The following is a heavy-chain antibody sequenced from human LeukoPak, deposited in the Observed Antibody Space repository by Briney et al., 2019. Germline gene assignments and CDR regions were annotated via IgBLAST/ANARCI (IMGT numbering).Heavy chain of an antibody. J-gene: IGHJ5*02. CDR3: AKIMGRGYCSSTSCRGDWFDP. Sequence: SETLSLTCAVSGGSISSSNWWSWVRQPPGKGLEWIGEIYHSGSTNYNPSLKSRVTISVDKSKNQFSLKLSSVTAADTAVYYCAKIMGRGYCSSTSCRGDWFDPWGQGTLVTVSS. CDR2: IYHSGST. V-gene: IGHV4-4*02. CDR1: GGSISSSNW. D-gene: IGHD2-2*01.